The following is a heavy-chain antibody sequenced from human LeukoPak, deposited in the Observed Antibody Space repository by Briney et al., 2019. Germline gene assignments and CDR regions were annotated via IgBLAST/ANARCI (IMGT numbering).Heavy chain of an antibody. CDR1: GASISSSS. J-gene: IGHJ4*02. Sequence: TSETLSLTCTVSGASISSSSWSWIRQPPGKGLEWIGNIHYSGNTNYNPSLKSRVTISVDTTKNQFSLNLSSVTAADTAVYYCARGRGHSYGQYYFNYWGQGTLVTVSS. CDR3: ARGRGHSYGQYYFNY. D-gene: IGHD5-18*01. CDR2: IHYSGNT. V-gene: IGHV4-59*01.